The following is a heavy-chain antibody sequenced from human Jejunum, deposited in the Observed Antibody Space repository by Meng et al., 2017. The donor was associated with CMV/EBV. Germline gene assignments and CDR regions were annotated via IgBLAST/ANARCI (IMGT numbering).Heavy chain of an antibody. V-gene: IGHV1-18*01. J-gene: IGHJ4*02. CDR2: ISCYNGDT. D-gene: IGHD6-19*01. Sequence: GTEAGATGVVSCRSYSYTFTHHGIRWIRQAPGKGLEWLGWISCYNGDTIYAQKVQGRFTMTMDKSASTAYMDLRSLRSDDTAIYYCARDPSNTSGRYAYFDSWGQGTLVTVSS. CDR1: SYTFTHHG. CDR3: ARDPSNTSGRYAYFDS.